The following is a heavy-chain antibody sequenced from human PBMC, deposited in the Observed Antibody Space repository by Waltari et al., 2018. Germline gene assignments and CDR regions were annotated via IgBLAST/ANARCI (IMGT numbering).Heavy chain of an antibody. J-gene: IGHJ5*01. CDR1: GDTVRSFG. CDR2: TIPIFGRT. V-gene: IGHV1-69*12. Sequence: QVLLVQSGSEVRKPGSSVKVSCKASGDTVRSFGFNWVRQATGQGLEWMGGTIPIFGRTNYAQRFKGRVTVSADESTRTAYMELNNLTSDDTAIYFCARRGDFKDWFDSWGQGTLVIVSS. CDR3: ARRGDFKDWFDS. D-gene: IGHD3-16*01.